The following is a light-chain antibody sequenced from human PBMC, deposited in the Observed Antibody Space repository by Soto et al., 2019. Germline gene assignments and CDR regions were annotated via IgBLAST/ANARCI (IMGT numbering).Light chain of an antibody. CDR2: SAS. CDR3: QQSYTILGT. Sequence: DIQMTQSPSSLSASLGDIVTLTCRASQDIDKYLNWYQQKPGQAPKFLIQSASTLQSGVPSRFSRSGSGTEFTLIIAGLQPEDFATYHRQQSYTILGTFGQWTQVDIX. CDR1: QDIDKY. J-gene: IGKJ1*01. V-gene: IGKV1-39*01.